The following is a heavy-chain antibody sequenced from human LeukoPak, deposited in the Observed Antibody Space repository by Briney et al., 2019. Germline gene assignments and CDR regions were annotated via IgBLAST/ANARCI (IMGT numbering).Heavy chain of an antibody. D-gene: IGHD2-15*01. J-gene: IGHJ4*02. CDR2: INAGSGDT. Sequence: ASVKVSCKASGYTFTSYAMHWVRQAPGQRLEWMGWINAGSGDTKYSQKFQGRVTITTDTSASTAYMELSSLRSEDTAVYYCARAPPRHCSGGSCIFDHWGRGTLVTISS. V-gene: IGHV1-3*01. CDR1: GYTFTSYA. CDR3: ARAPPRHCSGGSCIFDH.